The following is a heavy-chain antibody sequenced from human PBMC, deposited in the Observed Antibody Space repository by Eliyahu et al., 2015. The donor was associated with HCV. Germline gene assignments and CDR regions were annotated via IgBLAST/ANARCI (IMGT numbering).Heavy chain of an antibody. J-gene: IGHJ4*02. CDR2: IDRSGYT. V-gene: IGHV3-53*01. CDR1: GFTVSSHQ. D-gene: IGHD3-22*01. CDR3: ASEIVDYYKGRFDH. Sequence: EVQLLESGGGLIQPGGSLRLSCAASGFTVSSHQMSWVRQAPGEGLEWVSSIDRSGYTYYSDSAKGRFTITRDNSKNTLFLQMNSLRAEDTAVYLCASEIVDYYKGRFDHWGQGTLVTVSS.